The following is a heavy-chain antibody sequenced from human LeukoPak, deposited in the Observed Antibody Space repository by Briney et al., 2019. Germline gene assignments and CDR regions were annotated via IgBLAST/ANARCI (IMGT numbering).Heavy chain of an antibody. D-gene: IGHD2-21*02. Sequence: PGGSLRLSCAASGFTFSSNWMTWVRQAPGKGLEWVASIKQDNEKYYVDSVKGRFTISRDNAKKSLYLQMSSLRADDTAVYYCATLLLRGRGTLVTVSS. CDR3: ATLLL. J-gene: IGHJ1*01. CDR1: GFTFSSNW. V-gene: IGHV3-7*01. CDR2: IKQDNEK.